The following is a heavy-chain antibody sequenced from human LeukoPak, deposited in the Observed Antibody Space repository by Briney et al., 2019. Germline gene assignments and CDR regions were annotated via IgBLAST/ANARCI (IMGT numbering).Heavy chain of an antibody. V-gene: IGHV3-7*01. CDR3: ARDTFGL. D-gene: IGHD2/OR15-2a*01. Sequence: GGSLRLSCEASGYTLSNHWMTWVRDAPGKGLEWVATIKQGGSDKFYVDSVKGRFTISGDNAKNSLYREMNSLRVEDTAVYYCARDTFGLWGQGTLVTVSS. J-gene: IGHJ4*02. CDR1: GYTLSNHW. CDR2: IKQGGSDK.